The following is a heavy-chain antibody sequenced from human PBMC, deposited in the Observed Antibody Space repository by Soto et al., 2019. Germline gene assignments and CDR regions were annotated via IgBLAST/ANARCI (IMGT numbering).Heavy chain of an antibody. D-gene: IGHD3-22*01. Sequence: PGGSLRLSCAASGFTFCNAWMSWVGQAPGKGLEWVGRMKSKTDGGTTDYAAPVKGRFTISRDDSKNPLYLQMNSLKTEDTAGYYCTTDYYDSSGYYYGRALDYWGQGTLVTVSS. CDR2: MKSKTDGGTT. J-gene: IGHJ4*02. V-gene: IGHV3-15*01. CDR3: TTDYYDSSGYYYGRALDY. CDR1: GFTFCNAW.